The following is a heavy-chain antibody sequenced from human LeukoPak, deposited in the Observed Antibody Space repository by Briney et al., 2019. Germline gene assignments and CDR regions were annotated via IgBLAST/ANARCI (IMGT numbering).Heavy chain of an antibody. Sequence: GGSLRLSRAASGFTFSSYAMSWVRQAPGKGLEWVSAISGSGGSTYYADSVKGRFTISRDNSKNTLYLQMNSLRAEDTAVYYCAKVGYYYDSSGYLFDYWGQGTLVTVSS. CDR3: AKVGYYYDSSGYLFDY. D-gene: IGHD3-22*01. CDR2: ISGSGGST. CDR1: GFTFSSYA. J-gene: IGHJ4*02. V-gene: IGHV3-23*01.